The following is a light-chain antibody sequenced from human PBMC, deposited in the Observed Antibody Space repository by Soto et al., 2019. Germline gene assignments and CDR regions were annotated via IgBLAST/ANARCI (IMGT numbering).Light chain of an antibody. Sequence: DIQMTQSPSTRSGSVGDGVTITCRASQTISSWLAWYQQKPGKAPKLLIYKASTLKRGVPSRFIASAYGTEFSSTIRALQHDDFAPHPCLPHNRYSETFG. V-gene: IGKV1-5*03. CDR2: KAS. J-gene: IGKJ5*01. CDR3: LPHNRYSET. CDR1: QTISSW.